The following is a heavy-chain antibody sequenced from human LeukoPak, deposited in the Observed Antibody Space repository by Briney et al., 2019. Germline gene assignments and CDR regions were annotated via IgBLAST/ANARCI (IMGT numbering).Heavy chain of an antibody. CDR2: IFSDGNNI. CDR1: GFTFSSYW. D-gene: IGHD5-18*01. Sequence: GGSLRLSCTASGFTFSSYWMYWVRQAPGKGLEWVAVIFSDGNNIHYADSVQGRFTISRDNSKNTLYLQMNSLRAEDTAVYYCARGRSGYSYGLFDYWGQGTLVTVSS. CDR3: ARGRSGYSYGLFDY. J-gene: IGHJ4*02. V-gene: IGHV3-30-3*01.